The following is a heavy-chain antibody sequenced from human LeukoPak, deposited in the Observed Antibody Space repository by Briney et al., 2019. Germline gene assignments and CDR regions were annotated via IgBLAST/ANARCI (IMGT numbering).Heavy chain of an antibody. CDR1: GGSISSHY. Sequence: SETLSLTCTVSGGSISSHYWSWIRQPPGKGLEWIGYIYYSGSTNYNPSLKSRVTISVGTSKNQFSLKLSSVTAADTAVYYCARRAVYAIFDYWGQGTLVTVSS. V-gene: IGHV4-59*11. J-gene: IGHJ4*02. CDR3: ARRAVYAIFDY. CDR2: IYYSGST. D-gene: IGHD2-8*01.